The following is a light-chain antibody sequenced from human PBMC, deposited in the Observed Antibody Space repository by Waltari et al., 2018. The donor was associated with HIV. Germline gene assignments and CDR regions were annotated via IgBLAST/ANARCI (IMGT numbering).Light chain of an antibody. Sequence: DIVMTQSPLSLPVAPGEPASIPCRSSQSPMYSNGFHYLDWYLQRPGQSPQLLLYCGSHRPSGVPDRFSGSGSATDFTLKISRVEAGDVGVYYCMQALQTPYTFGQGTKLEIK. CDR3: MQALQTPYT. V-gene: IGKV2-28*01. J-gene: IGKJ2*01. CDR1: QSPMYSNGFHY. CDR2: CGS.